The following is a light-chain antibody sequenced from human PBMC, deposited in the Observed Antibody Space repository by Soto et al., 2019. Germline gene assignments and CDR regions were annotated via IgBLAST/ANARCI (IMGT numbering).Light chain of an antibody. Sequence: EIVLTQSPATLSLSPGERATLSCRASQSVSSYLAWYQQKPGQAPRLLIYDASNRATGIPARFSGSGSGTDFTLTISSLEPEDFVVYYCQQRINWQEITFGGGTKVEIK. V-gene: IGKV3-11*01. J-gene: IGKJ4*01. CDR1: QSVSSY. CDR2: DAS. CDR3: QQRINWQEIT.